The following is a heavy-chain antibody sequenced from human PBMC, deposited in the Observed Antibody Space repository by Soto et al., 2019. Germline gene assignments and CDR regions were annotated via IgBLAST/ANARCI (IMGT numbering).Heavy chain of an antibody. CDR2: IIVSHGRP. CDR3: AREPEDGVPGDF. V-gene: IGHV1-3*01. J-gene: IGHJ4*02. CDR1: GYTFTSHT. Sequence: QVQLVQSGAEVKEPGASVKVSCKASGYTFTSHTIHWARQAPGQGLEWMGWIIVSHGRPRIAPQFQGRVTFTTDTSATTAYMELNSLTSEDTAVYFCAREPEDGVPGDFWSQGTLVVVSS. D-gene: IGHD2-8*01.